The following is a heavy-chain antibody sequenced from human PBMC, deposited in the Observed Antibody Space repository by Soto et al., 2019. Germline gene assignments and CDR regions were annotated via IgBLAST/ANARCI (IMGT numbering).Heavy chain of an antibody. Sequence: EVQLVESGGGLVQPGGSLRLSCAVSGITVSSNYMGLVRQAPGKGLEWVSIIYSGSNTHYADSVKGRFTISRDSSKNTLYLQMNSLRAEDTAVFYCARGHWIDAYGAGAYFDYWGQGTQVTVSS. V-gene: IGHV3-66*01. CDR3: ARGHWIDAYGAGAYFDY. CDR1: GITVSSNY. J-gene: IGHJ4*02. D-gene: IGHD1-1*01. CDR2: IYSGSNT.